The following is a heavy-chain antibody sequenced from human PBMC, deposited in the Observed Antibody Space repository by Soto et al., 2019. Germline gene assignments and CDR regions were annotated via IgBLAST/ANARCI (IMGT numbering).Heavy chain of an antibody. Sequence: PSETLSLTCAVSGGSISSSNWWSWVRQPPGKGLEWIGEIYHSGSTNYNPSLKSRVTISVDKSKNQFSLKLSSVTAADTAVYYCARDAVANYYYYGMDVWGQGTTVTVS. V-gene: IGHV4-4*02. CDR3: ARDAVANYYYYGMDV. CDR1: GGSISSSNW. CDR2: IYHSGST. J-gene: IGHJ6*02. D-gene: IGHD2-15*01.